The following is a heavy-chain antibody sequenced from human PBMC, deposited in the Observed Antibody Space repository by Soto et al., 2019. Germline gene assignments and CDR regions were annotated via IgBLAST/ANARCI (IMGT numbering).Heavy chain of an antibody. CDR2: ISSSSSTI. CDR3: AKDSFVLLWLPRGTFDF. CDR1: GFTFSSYS. Sequence: GSLRLSCAASGFTFSSYSMNWVRQAPGKGLEWVSYISSSSSTIYYADSVKGRFTISRDNAKNSLYLQMNSLRAEDTAVYYCAKDSFVLLWLPRGTFDFWGQGALV. V-gene: IGHV3-48*01. J-gene: IGHJ4*02. D-gene: IGHD2-21*01.